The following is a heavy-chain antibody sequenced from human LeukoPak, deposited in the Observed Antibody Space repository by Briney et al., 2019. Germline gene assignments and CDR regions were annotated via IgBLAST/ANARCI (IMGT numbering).Heavy chain of an antibody. V-gene: IGHV4-34*01. CDR2: INHSGST. CDR1: GGSFSGYY. Sequence: SETLSLTCAVYGGSFSGYYWSWIRQPPGKGLEWIGEINHSGSTNYNPSLKSRVTISVGTSKNQFSLKLSSVTAADTAVYYCARGPYSSGWNYYYYYYMDVWGKGTTVTVSS. CDR3: ARGPYSSGWNYYYYYYMDV. J-gene: IGHJ6*03. D-gene: IGHD6-19*01.